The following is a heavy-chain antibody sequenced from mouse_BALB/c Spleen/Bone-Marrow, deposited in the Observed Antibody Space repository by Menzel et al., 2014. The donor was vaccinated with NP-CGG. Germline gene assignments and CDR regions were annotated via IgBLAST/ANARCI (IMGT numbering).Heavy chain of an antibody. CDR3: ARWFPAMDY. D-gene: IGHD2-2*01. J-gene: IGHJ4*01. V-gene: IGHV1-80*01. CDR1: GYAFSSYW. CDR2: IYPGDGDT. Sequence: VQVVESGAELVRPGSSVKISCKASGYAFSSYWMSWVKQRPGQGLEWIGQIYPGDGDTNYNGKFKGKATLTADKSSSTAYMQLSSLTSEDAAVYFCARWFPAMDYWGQGTSVTVSS.